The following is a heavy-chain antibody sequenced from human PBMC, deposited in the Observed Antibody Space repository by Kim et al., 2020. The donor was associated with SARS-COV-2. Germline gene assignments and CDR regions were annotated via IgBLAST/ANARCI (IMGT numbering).Heavy chain of an antibody. J-gene: IGHJ6*02. D-gene: IGHD3-3*01. CDR3: AKSGGEDIPGRYYYYYGMDV. Sequence: GRFTIARDNSKSKVYLQMNSLRAEDTAVYYCAKSGGEDIPGRYYYYYGMDVWGQGTTVTVSS. V-gene: IGHV3-23*01.